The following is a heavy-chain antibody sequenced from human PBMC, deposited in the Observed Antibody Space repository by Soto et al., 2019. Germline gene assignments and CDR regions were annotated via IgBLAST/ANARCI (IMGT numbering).Heavy chain of an antibody. CDR2: ISISGGST. CDR1: GITFSTYA. CDR3: ARPVAGIHAFDI. Sequence: PGGSVRLSCAASGITFSTYAMSWVRQAPGKGLEWVSRISISGGSTYYADSVKGRFTISRDNAKNTLYLQMNSLRDEDTAVYYCARPVAGIHAFDIWGQGTMVTVSS. V-gene: IGHV3-23*01. D-gene: IGHD6-19*01. J-gene: IGHJ3*02.